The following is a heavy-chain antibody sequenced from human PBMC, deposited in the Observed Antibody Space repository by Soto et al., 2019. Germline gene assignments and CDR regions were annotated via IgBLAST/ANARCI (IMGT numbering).Heavy chain of an antibody. D-gene: IGHD4-17*01. Sequence: PGWSLRLSCAASGFTFDDYTMHWVRQFPGRGLEWVSLISWDGSITKYADSVKGRFTISRDNREYSLYLQMNSLTTADTALYYFENIPLVRDDNGDAWGVDVWGYGTS. J-gene: IGHJ6*02. CDR1: GFTFDDYT. CDR2: ISWDGSIT. CDR3: ENIPLVRDDNGDAWGVDV. V-gene: IGHV3-43*01.